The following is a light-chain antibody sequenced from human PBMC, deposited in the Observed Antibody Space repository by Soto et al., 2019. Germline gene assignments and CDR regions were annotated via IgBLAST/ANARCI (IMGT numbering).Light chain of an antibody. V-gene: IGKV1-5*03. Sequence: DIQMTQSPSTLSASVGDRVTITCRASQSISSWLAWYQQKPGKAPKLLIYKASSLESGVPSRFSGSGSGTEFTLTISSLQPDDFATYYCQQYNNYPWTFSQGTKVEIK. CDR1: QSISSW. J-gene: IGKJ1*01. CDR2: KAS. CDR3: QQYNNYPWT.